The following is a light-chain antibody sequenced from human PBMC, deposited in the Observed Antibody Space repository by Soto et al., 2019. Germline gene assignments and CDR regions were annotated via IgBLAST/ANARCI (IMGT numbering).Light chain of an antibody. CDR2: GAS. J-gene: IGKJ1*01. V-gene: IGKV3-15*01. CDR3: PEYANWPRT. Sequence: EIVVTQSASALSVSPGERATLSCRASQSVSSDLAWYHQKPGQAPRLLIYGASTRATGIPARFSGSGSGTEFTLTIYSLQSEDCTRYYCPEYANWPRTSCQGTKVDI. CDR1: QSVSSD.